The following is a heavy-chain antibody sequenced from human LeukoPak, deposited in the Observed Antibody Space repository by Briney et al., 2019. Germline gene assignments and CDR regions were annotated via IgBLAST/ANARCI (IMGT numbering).Heavy chain of an antibody. CDR2: ISSSSSYI. V-gene: IGHV3-21*01. CDR3: ARDQGGYCSGGSCYPHFDY. D-gene: IGHD2-15*01. Sequence: GGSLRLSCAASGFTFSSYSMNWVRQAPGKGLGWVSSISSSSSYIYYADSVKGRFTISRDNAKNSLYLQMNSLRAEDTAVYYCARDQGGYCSGGSCYPHFDYWGQGTLVTVSS. CDR1: GFTFSSYS. J-gene: IGHJ4*02.